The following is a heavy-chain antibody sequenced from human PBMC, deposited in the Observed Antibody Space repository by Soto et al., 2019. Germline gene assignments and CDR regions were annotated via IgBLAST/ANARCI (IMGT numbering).Heavy chain of an antibody. CDR2: ISGSGGST. Sequence: GGSLRLSCAASGFTFSSYAMSWVRQAPGKGLEWVSAISGSGGSTYYGDSVKGRFTTSRDNSKNTLYLEMSSLRAEDTAVYYCAKATTFGGNLAANWGQGILVTVSS. V-gene: IGHV3-23*01. CDR3: AKATTFGGNLAAN. D-gene: IGHD1-26*01. J-gene: IGHJ4*02. CDR1: GFTFSSYA.